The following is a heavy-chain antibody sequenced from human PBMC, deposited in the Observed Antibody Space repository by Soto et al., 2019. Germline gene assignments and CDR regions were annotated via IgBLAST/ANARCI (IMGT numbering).Heavy chain of an antibody. CDR3: EKGSGYDLYYFDY. Sequence: PXGSLSLSCAASGFTFSSYATSGVRQAPGKGLEWVSAISGSGGSTYYADSVKGRFTISRDNSKNTLYLQMNSLRAEDTAVYYCEKGSGYDLYYFDYWGQGTLVTVSS. D-gene: IGHD5-12*01. J-gene: IGHJ4*02. V-gene: IGHV3-23*01. CDR1: GFTFSSYA. CDR2: ISGSGGST.